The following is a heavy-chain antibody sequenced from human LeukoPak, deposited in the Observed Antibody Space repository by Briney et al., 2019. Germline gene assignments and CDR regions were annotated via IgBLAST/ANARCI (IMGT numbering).Heavy chain of an antibody. Sequence: PGGSLRLSCAASRFTFSTYWMTWVRQAPGKGLEWVANIKQDGSEKHYVDSVKGRFTISRDNAKNSLYLQMNSLRAEGTAVYYCARDTTTDAFDIWGQGTMVTVSS. V-gene: IGHV3-7*01. CDR1: RFTFSTYW. D-gene: IGHD4-17*01. J-gene: IGHJ3*02. CDR2: IKQDGSEK. CDR3: ARDTTTDAFDI.